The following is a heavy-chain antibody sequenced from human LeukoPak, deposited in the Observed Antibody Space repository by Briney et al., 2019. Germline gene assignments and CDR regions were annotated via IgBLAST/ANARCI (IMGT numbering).Heavy chain of an antibody. CDR2: INHSGST. V-gene: IGHV4-34*01. J-gene: IGHJ6*03. D-gene: IGHD6-13*01. CDR1: GGSFSGYY. CDR3: ARVGIAAAGIALGYYYYMDV. Sequence: SETLSLTCAVYGGSFSGYYWSWIRQPPGKGLEWIGEINHSGSTNYNPSLKSRVTISVDTSKNQFSLELNSVTAADTAVYYCARVGIAAAGIALGYYYYMDVWGKGTTVTVSS.